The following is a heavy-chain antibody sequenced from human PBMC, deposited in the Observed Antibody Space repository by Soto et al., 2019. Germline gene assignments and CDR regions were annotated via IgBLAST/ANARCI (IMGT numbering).Heavy chain of an antibody. CDR2: IYYSGST. D-gene: IGHD5-18*01. V-gene: IGHV4-61*01. Sequence: PSETLSLTCTVSGGSVSSGNFYWSWIRQPPGKGLEWIGYIYYSGSTNYNPSLKSRVTLSVHTSKNKFSLRLSYVTAADTDVYYCARAIRGFSQGFGYWGQGTLVTVSS. CDR3: ARAIRGFSQGFGY. CDR1: GGSVSSGNFY. J-gene: IGHJ4*02.